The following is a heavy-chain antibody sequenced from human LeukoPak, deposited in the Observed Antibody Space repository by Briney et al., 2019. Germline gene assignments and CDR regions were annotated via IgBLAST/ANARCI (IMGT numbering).Heavy chain of an antibody. CDR2: IKLDGSAK. V-gene: IGHV3-7*04. J-gene: IGHJ5*02. D-gene: IGHD6-13*01. CDR3: ARGTRSSPNWLDP. CDR1: GFTLSSYW. Sequence: GGSLRLSCAASGFTLSSYWLSWFRHAPGKGLEWVANIKLDGSAKYYLDSVKGRFTISRDNAKNSLFLQMNSLRAADTAFYDWARGTRSSPNWLDPWGQGTLVTVSS.